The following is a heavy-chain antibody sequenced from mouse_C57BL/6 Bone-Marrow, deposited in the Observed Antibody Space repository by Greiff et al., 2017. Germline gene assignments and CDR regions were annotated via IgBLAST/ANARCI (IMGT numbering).Heavy chain of an antibody. CDR1: GYAFSSYW. J-gene: IGHJ3*01. CDR3: ARSYGYDGFAY. V-gene: IGHV1-80*01. Sequence: VHLVESGAELVKPGASVKISCKASGYAFSSYWMNWVKQRPGKGLEWIGQIYPGDGDTNYNGKFKGKATLTADKSSSTAYMQLSSLTSEDSAVYFCARSYGYDGFAYWGQGTLVTVSA. CDR2: IYPGDGDT. D-gene: IGHD2-2*01.